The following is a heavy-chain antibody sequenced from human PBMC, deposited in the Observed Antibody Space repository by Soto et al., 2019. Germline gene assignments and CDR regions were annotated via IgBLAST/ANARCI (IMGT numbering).Heavy chain of an antibody. V-gene: IGHV3-23*01. CDR1: GFTFSSYA. J-gene: IGHJ4*02. CDR3: AIHYSGYCSGGSCYVLDY. Sequence: GGSLRLSCAASGFTFSSYAMSWVRQAPGKGLEWVSAISGSGGSTYYADSVKGRFTISRDNSKNTLYLQMNSLRAEDTAVYYCAIHYSGYCSGGSCYVLDYWGQGTLVTVSS. D-gene: IGHD2-15*01. CDR2: ISGSGGST.